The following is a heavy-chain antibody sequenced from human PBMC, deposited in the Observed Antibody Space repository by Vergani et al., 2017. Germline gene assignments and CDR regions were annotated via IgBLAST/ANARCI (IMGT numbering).Heavy chain of an antibody. Sequence: QVQLQESGPGVVKPSQTLSLTCAVSGGSISSGDHCWTWIRQRPGKGLEWVGYIVYSGTTYDNPSLRSRLTISVDTSQNQFSLELRSVTAADTAVYYCARVDTQVPATSHFYYMDVWGKGTTVVVSS. CDR1: GGSISSGDHC. D-gene: IGHD6-25*01. J-gene: IGHJ6*03. V-gene: IGHV4-31*11. CDR3: ARVDTQVPATSHFYYMDV. CDR2: IVYSGTT.